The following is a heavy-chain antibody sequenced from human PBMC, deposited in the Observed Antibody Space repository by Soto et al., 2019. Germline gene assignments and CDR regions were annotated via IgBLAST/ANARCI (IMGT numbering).Heavy chain of an antibody. CDR3: PKVLSSLGWLAWGAPFDS. J-gene: IGHJ4*02. V-gene: IGHV3-23*01. Sequence: EVHLLESGGNVVQPGGSLRLSCAASGFTFSSYAMNWVRQAPGKGLEWVSSISANGRNTYYADSVKGRFTISRDRSQNTLYLQLASLRVEDTAIYYCPKVLSSLGWLAWGAPFDSWGQGTLVTGSS. D-gene: IGHD5-18*01. CDR1: GFTFSSYA. CDR2: ISANGRNT.